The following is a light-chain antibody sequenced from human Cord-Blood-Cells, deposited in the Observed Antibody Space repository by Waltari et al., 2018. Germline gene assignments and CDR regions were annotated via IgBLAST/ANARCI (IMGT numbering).Light chain of an antibody. Sequence: DIVMTQSPLSLPVNSGEPASISCRSSQSLLHSNGYNYLDWYLQKPGQSPQLLIYLGSNRASGVPDRFSGSGSGTDFTLKISRVEAEDVGVYYCMQALQTPYSFGQGTKQEIK. V-gene: IGKV2-28*01. CDR2: LGS. J-gene: IGKJ2*03. CDR1: QSLLHSNGYNY. CDR3: MQALQTPYS.